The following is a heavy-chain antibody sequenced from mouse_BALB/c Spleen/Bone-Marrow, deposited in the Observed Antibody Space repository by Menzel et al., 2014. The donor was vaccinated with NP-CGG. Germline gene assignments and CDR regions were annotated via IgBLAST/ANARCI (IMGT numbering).Heavy chain of an antibody. V-gene: IGHV1-9*01. CDR2: ILPGSGTT. CDR3: ARSPY. CDR1: GYTFSSYW. J-gene: IGHJ3*01. Sequence: QVQLQQSGAELMKPGASVKISCKATGYTFSSYWIEWVKQRPGHGLEWIGEILPGSGTTNFNEEFKGKATFTADTSSNTAYMQLSSLTSEDSAVYYCARSPYWGQGTLVTVSA.